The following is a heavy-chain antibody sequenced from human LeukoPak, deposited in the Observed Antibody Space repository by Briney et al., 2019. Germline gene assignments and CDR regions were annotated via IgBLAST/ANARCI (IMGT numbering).Heavy chain of an antibody. V-gene: IGHV1-46*01. CDR1: GYTCTSYY. CDR3: ARDRNMVRGAAYYYYYMDV. CDR2: INPSGGST. D-gene: IGHD3-10*01. Sequence: ASVKVSCKASGYTCTSYYMHWVRQAPGQGLEWMGIINPSGGSTSYAQKFQGRVTMTRDTSTSTVYMELSSLRSEDTAVYYCARDRNMVRGAAYYYYYMDVWGKGTTVTISS. J-gene: IGHJ6*03.